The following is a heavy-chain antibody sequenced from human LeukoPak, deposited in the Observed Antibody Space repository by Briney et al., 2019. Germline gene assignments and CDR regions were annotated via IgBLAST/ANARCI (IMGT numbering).Heavy chain of an antibody. J-gene: IGHJ4*02. D-gene: IGHD3-22*01. V-gene: IGHV3-23*01. CDR2: SGTGGDT. Sequence: GGSLRLLCVVSGFTFTSTPMNWVRQAPGKGREWVSASGTGGDTYYADSVKGRFTISRDNSKNTLYLQMTSLRVEDTAVYYCAKKTPGNYPYDYWGQGTLVTVSP. CDR1: GFTFTSTP. CDR3: AKKTPGNYPYDY.